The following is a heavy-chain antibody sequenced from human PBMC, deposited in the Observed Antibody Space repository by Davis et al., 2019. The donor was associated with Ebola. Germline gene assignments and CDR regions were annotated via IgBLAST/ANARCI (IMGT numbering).Heavy chain of an antibody. CDR1: GYTFTSYG. Sequence: ASVKVSCKASGYTFTSYGISWVRQAPGQGLEWMGWISAYNGNTNYAQKLQGRVTMTTDTSTSTPYMELRSLRSDDTAVYYCARPIRPSYRGYCSGGSCYWAGDYWGQGTLVTVSS. V-gene: IGHV1-18*04. D-gene: IGHD2-15*01. CDR2: ISAYNGNT. J-gene: IGHJ4*02. CDR3: ARPIRPSYRGYCSGGSCYWAGDY.